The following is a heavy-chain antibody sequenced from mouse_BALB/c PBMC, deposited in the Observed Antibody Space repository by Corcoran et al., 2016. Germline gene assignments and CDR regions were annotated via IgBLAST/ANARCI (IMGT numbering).Heavy chain of an antibody. CDR1: GYTFTNYG. Sequence: QIQLVQSGPELKKPGETVKISCKASGYTFTNYGMNWVKQAPGKGLKWMGWINTYTGEPTYADDFKGRFAFSLETSASTAYLQINNLKNEDTATYFCANYYGSSFAYLGQGTLVTVSA. CDR3: ANYYGSSFAY. V-gene: IGHV9-3-1*01. CDR2: INTYTGEP. D-gene: IGHD1-1*01. J-gene: IGHJ3*01.